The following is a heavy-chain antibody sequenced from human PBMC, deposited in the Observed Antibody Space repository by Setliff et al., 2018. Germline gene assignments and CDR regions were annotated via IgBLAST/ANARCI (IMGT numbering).Heavy chain of an antibody. V-gene: IGHV3-74*01. CDR1: GFTFVNYW. CDR2: VNSDGSST. D-gene: IGHD3-3*01. Sequence: GGSLRLSCAASGFTFVNYWMHWVRQAPGKGLVWVSRVNSDGSSTIYADSVKGRFTISRDNAENTLYLQMNSLRPDDTALYYCARGFWSGYSAAFDLWGQGTMVTVSS. CDR3: ARGFWSGYSAAFDL. J-gene: IGHJ3*01.